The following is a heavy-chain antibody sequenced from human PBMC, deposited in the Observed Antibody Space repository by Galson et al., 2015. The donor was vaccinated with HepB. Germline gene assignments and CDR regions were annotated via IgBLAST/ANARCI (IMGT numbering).Heavy chain of an antibody. Sequence: SLRLSCAASGFTFSSYGMHWVRQAPGKGLEWVAVISYDGSNKYYADSVKGRFTISRDNSKNTLYLQMNSLRAEDTAVYYCAKDYYDSSALLPGDYWGQGTLVTVSS. CDR3: AKDYYDSSALLPGDY. CDR1: GFTFSSYG. J-gene: IGHJ4*02. D-gene: IGHD3-22*01. V-gene: IGHV3-30*18. CDR2: ISYDGSNK.